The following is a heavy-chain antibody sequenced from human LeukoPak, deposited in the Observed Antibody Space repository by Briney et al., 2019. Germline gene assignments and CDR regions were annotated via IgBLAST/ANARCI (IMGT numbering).Heavy chain of an antibody. CDR3: ARDAVATGIGAFDI. Sequence: SETLSLTCTASGGSINSYYWNWIRQPPGKGLEWIGCIYDSGSTKYNPSLKSRVTISVDTSKNQLPLKMSSVTAADTAVYYCARDAVATGIGAFDIWGQGTMVTVSS. D-gene: IGHD5-12*01. CDR2: IYDSGST. J-gene: IGHJ3*02. CDR1: GGSINSYY. V-gene: IGHV4-59*01.